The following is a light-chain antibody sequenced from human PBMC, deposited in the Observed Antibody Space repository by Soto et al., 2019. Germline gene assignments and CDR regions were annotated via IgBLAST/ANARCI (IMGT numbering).Light chain of an antibody. CDR1: QSVSSH. V-gene: IGKV3-11*01. J-gene: IGKJ5*01. Sequence: RDSQSVSSHLAWYQQKRGQAPRLLIYDASSRASGIPARFSGSGSGTEFTLSISYLEPVDVALYYCQPDGKWPLTFCPGTRLEIK. CDR3: QPDGKWPLT. CDR2: DAS.